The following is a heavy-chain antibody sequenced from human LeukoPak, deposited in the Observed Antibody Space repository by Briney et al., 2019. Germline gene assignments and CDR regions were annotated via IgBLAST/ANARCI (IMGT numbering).Heavy chain of an antibody. V-gene: IGHV3-15*01. CDR1: GFIFSKAW. CDR2: IKTEAEDGTT. Sequence: GGSQRLSCAASGFIFSKAWMAWVRQAPGKGLEWVGHIKTEAEDGTTDYAAPVKGRFTISRDDAKSTLYLQMNSLNTEDAAVYFCTSALNLVLGELLGYWGQGTLVTVSS. CDR3: TSALNLVLGELLGY. J-gene: IGHJ4*02. D-gene: IGHD3-16*01.